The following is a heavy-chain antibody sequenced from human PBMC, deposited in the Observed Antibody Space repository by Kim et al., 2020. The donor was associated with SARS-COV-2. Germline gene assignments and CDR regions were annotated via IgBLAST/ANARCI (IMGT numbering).Heavy chain of an antibody. Sequence: GTTEYAASVKGRFTISRDDSKSIAYLQMNSLKTEDTAVYYCTRDIGRLDYWGQGTLVTVSS. D-gene: IGHD3-16*02. CDR3: TRDIGRLDY. CDR2: GTT. J-gene: IGHJ4*02. V-gene: IGHV3-49*02.